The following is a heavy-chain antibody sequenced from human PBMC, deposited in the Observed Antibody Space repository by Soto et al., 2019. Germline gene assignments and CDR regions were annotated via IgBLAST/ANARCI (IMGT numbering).Heavy chain of an antibody. Sequence: SGPTLANPTQTLTLTCTLSGFSLTTRSMCVSWIRQSPGKALEWLALIDWDGDTYYSTSLKTRLTISRDTSTNQVVLTMTNLDPADTATYFCARSLNYDFWTGYFFDFWGQGALVTDS. D-gene: IGHD3-3*01. CDR1: GFSLTTRSMC. CDR3: ARSLNYDFWTGYFFDF. J-gene: IGHJ4*02. V-gene: IGHV2-70*01. CDR2: IDWDGDT.